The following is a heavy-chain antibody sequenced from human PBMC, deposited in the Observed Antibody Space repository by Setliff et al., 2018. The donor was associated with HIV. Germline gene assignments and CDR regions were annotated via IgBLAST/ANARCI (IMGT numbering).Heavy chain of an antibody. CDR1: GFTFSISG. V-gene: IGHV3-30*02. J-gene: IGHJ4*02. Sequence: GGSLRLSCVASGFTFSISGMHWVRQAPGKGLEWVTYIEYDESNKRYADNVKGRFTISRDNSKNTLYLQMNSLRLEDTAVYYCAKDYSSGWLDYWGQGTLVTVPS. CDR2: IEYDESNK. CDR3: AKDYSSGWLDY. D-gene: IGHD6-19*01.